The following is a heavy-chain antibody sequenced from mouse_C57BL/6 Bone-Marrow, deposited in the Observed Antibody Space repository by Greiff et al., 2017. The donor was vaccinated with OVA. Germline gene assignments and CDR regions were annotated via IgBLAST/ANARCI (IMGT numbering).Heavy chain of an antibody. V-gene: IGHV1-64*01. Sequence: VQLQQPGAELVKPGASVKLSCKASGYTFTSYWMHWVKQRPGQGLEWIGMIHPNSGSTNYNEKFKSKATLTVDKSSSTAYMQLSSLTSEDSAVYYCARPLWLLLWYFDVWGTGTTVTVSS. CDR3: ARPLWLLLWYFDV. CDR1: GYTFTSYW. CDR2: IHPNSGST. D-gene: IGHD2-2*01. J-gene: IGHJ1*03.